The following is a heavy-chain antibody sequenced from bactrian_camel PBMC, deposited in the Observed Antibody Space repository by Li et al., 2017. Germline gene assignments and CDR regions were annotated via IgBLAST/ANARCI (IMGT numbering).Heavy chain of an antibody. Sequence: HVQLVESGGGSVQAGGSLRLSCAASGYTYRRNCMAWFRQAPGKEREGVASIARGGSTYYHESLRGRFTISRDNVKNSVYLQMNSLKPDDTGVYNCAAVSEYFDCALAGNPDFGYWGQGTQVTVS. V-gene: IGHV3S53*01. CDR1: GYTYRRNC. D-gene: IGHD2*01. J-gene: IGHJ6*01. CDR2: IARGGST. CDR3: AAVSEYFDCALAGNPDFGY.